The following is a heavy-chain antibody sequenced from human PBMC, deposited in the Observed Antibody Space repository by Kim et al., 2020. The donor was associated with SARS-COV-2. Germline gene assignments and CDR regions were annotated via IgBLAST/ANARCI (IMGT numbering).Heavy chain of an antibody. CDR1: GNTFASFF. CDR2: TRLGGGRT. CDR3: AIEPDGTGNLET. D-gene: IGHD1-7*01. J-gene: IGHJ4*02. V-gene: IGHV1-46*01. Sequence: ASVKVSCKTPGNTFASFFIHWVRQAPGQGLEWMGLTRLGGGRTNFAQIFQGRISMVTDTSTSTVFMDLSSLTSDDTAAYYCAIEPDGTGNLETWGQGTLV.